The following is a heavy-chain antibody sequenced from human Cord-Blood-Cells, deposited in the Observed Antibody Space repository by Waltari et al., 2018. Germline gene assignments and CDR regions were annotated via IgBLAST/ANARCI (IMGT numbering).Heavy chain of an antibody. CDR1: GFPFSSFE. CDR2: ISSSGSTI. D-gene: IGHD6-13*01. J-gene: IGHJ4*02. Sequence: EVQLVESGGGLVQPGGSLRLSFAASGFPFSSFEMNWVRQAPGKGLEWVSYISSSGSTIYYADSVKGRFTISRDNAKNSLYLQMNSLRAEDTAVYYCARIAAAGTMGLGDYWGQGTLVTVSS. CDR3: ARIAAAGTMGLGDY. V-gene: IGHV3-48*03.